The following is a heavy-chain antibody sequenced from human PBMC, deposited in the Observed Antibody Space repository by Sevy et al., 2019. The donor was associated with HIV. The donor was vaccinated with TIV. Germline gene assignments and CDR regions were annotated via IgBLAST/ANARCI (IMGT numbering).Heavy chain of an antibody. CDR3: ARGVTTLTPFDY. CDR2: IKQDGSDK. J-gene: IGHJ4*02. Sequence: GGSLRLSCTASGFTFSDYWMSWVRQAPGKGLEWVANIKQDGSDKHYVDSVKGRFTISRDNAKNSLYLQMNSLRAGDTAVYYCARGVTTLTPFDYWGQGTLVTVS. D-gene: IGHD4-17*01. V-gene: IGHV3-7*01. CDR1: GFTFSDYW.